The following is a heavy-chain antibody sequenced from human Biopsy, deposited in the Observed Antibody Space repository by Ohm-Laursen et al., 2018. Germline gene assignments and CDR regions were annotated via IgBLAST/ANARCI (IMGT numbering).Heavy chain of an antibody. V-gene: IGHV1-2*02. D-gene: IGHD6-19*01. CDR2: ISPKSGDT. Sequence: ASVKVSCRASGFSFTGYYIHWVRQAPGQGLEWMGWISPKSGDTNYAHKFQGNITMTRDTSMSTAYMEMSRLRCDDTAVYYCALQSVAQMKNFDYWGQGTLVTVSS. CDR1: GFSFTGYY. CDR3: ALQSVAQMKNFDY. J-gene: IGHJ4*02.